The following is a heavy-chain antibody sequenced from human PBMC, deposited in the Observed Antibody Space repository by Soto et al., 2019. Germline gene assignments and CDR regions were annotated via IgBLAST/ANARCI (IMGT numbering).Heavy chain of an antibody. Sequence: PGGSLRRSCAASGFTFSSYSMNWVRQAPGKGLEWVSSISSSSSYIYYADSVKGRFTISRDNSKNSLYLQMNSLRAEDTAVYYCAKDAVAYDYIWGSYRYLNYWGQGTLVTVSS. CDR2: ISSSSSYI. J-gene: IGHJ4*02. V-gene: IGHV3-21*04. CDR3: AKDAVAYDYIWGSYRYLNY. D-gene: IGHD3-16*02. CDR1: GFTFSSYS.